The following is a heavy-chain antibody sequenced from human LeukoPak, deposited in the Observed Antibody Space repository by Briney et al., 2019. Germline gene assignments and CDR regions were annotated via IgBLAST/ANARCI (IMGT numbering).Heavy chain of an antibody. V-gene: IGHV1-2*02. Sequence: ASVKVSCVASGYTFTGYYMHWVRQAPGQGLEWMGWINPNSGGTNYAQKFQGRVTMTRDTSISTAYMELSRLRSDDTAVYYCARDRSWAITFGGVIEIFDYWGQGTLVTVSS. D-gene: IGHD3-16*02. CDR1: GYTFTGYY. CDR2: INPNSGGT. J-gene: IGHJ4*02. CDR3: ARDRSWAITFGGVIEIFDY.